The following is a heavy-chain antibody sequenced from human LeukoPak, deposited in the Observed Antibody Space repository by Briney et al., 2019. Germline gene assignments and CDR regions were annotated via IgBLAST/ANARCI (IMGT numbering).Heavy chain of an antibody. D-gene: IGHD2-15*01. V-gene: IGHV5-51*01. Sequence: PGESLKISCKGSGYSFTNYWVGWVRQMPGKGLEWMGIIYPNSSDSRYSPSFRGQVTISVDRSITTAYLQWNSLKPSDTAMYYCALSSGAFDSAGYFDYWGQGTLVTVSS. CDR3: ALSSGAFDSAGYFDY. CDR2: IYPNSSDS. J-gene: IGHJ4*02. CDR1: GYSFTNYW.